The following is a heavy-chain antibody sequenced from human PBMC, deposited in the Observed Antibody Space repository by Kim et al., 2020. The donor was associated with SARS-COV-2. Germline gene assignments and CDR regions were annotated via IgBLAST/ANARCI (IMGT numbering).Heavy chain of an antibody. V-gene: IGHV4-39*01. J-gene: IGHJ4*02. Sequence: KSRVTLSVDTSKTQFSLKLSSVTAADTAVYYCARLRRRGLLELPEYYFDYWGQGTLVTVSS. D-gene: IGHD1-7*01. CDR3: ARLRRRGLLELPEYYFDY.